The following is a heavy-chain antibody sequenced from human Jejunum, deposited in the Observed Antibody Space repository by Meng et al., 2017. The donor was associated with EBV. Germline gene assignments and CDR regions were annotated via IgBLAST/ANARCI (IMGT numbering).Heavy chain of an antibody. CDR3: ARGYRDY. Sequence: EGQRVWFGGCLVAAGVSAGLSWAASGFPFSDYWMHWVRQAPGKGLVWVSRIKNDGTDPYYADSVKGLFTVSRDNAKNTLYLQMNSLRAEDTAIYYCARGYRDYWGRGTLVTVSS. CDR1: GFPFSDYW. J-gene: IGHJ4*02. CDR2: IKNDGTDP. D-gene: IGHD5-18*01. V-gene: IGHV3-74*01.